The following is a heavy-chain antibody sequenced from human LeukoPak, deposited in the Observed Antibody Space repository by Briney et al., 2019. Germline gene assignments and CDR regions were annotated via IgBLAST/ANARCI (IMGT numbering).Heavy chain of an antibody. CDR3: ARGGSYLSAFDI. J-gene: IGHJ3*02. CDR1: GFTVSNNY. D-gene: IGHD1-26*01. V-gene: IGHV3-53*01. CDR2: IYSGGST. Sequence: GGSLRLSCAASGFTVSNNYMSWVRQAPGKGLEWVSIIYSGGSTFYADSVKGRFTISRDNSKNTLYLQMNSLRAEDTAVYYCARGGSYLSAFDIWGQGTMVTVSS.